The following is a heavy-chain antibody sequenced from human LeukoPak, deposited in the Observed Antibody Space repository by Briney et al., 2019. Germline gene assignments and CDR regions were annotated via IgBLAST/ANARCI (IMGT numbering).Heavy chain of an antibody. Sequence: GGSLRLYCAASGFTFSDYGMHWVRQAPGKGLEWVAAIWSDGINKYSADSVKGRFTISRDNSKNTLYLQMNSLRVEDTAVYYCARDYAVGWGQGTLVTVSS. V-gene: IGHV3-33*01. D-gene: IGHD3-16*01. CDR2: IWSDGINK. CDR1: GFTFSDYG. J-gene: IGHJ4*02. CDR3: ARDYAVG.